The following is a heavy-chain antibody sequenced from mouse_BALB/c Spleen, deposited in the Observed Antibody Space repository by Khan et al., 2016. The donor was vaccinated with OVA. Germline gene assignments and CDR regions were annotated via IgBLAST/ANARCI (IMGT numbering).Heavy chain of an antibody. CDR1: GFTFRSFG. J-gene: IGHJ3*01. CDR3: ASSRYWPWSAS. CDR2: IGSDSSTI. D-gene: IGHD2-12*01. Sequence: EVQLVESGGGLVQPGGSRKLSCTASGFTFRSFGMHWVRQAPEKGLEWVAYIGSDSSTIYYADTVKGRFTISRDNPKNTLLLQLTSLRSEDTAMYYCASSRYWPWSASWGQGTLVTVSA. V-gene: IGHV5-17*02.